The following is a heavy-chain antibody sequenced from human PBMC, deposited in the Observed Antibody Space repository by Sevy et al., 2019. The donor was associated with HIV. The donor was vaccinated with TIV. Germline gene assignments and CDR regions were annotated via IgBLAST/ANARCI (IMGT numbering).Heavy chain of an antibody. CDR2: ISWNSGSI. D-gene: IGHD3-22*01. V-gene: IGHV3-9*01. Sequence: GGSLRLSCAASGFTFDDYAMHWVRQAPGKGLERVSVISWNSGSIGYADSVKGRFTISRDNAKNSLYLQMNSLRAEDTALYYCAKERADYYDSSVFDYWGQGTLVTVSS. CDR1: GFTFDDYA. CDR3: AKERADYYDSSVFDY. J-gene: IGHJ4*02.